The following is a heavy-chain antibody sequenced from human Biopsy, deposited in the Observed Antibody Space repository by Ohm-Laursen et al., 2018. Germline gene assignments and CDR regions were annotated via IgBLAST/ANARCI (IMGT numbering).Heavy chain of an antibody. V-gene: IGHV4-31*03. D-gene: IGHD1-26*01. CDR2: FYHSGTT. CDR1: GVSISVVGYY. Sequence: TLSLTCTVSGVSISVVGYYWPWFRQLPGKGVDWIGYFYHSGTTYYNPSLKSRLTISVDTSKNDFSLRLRSVTAADTAVYFCATFRASWDTTQGGDYWGQGTLVTVSS. J-gene: IGHJ4*02. CDR3: ATFRASWDTTQGGDY.